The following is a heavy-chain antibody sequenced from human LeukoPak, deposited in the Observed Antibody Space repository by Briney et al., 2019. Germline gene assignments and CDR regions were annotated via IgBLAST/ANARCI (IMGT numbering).Heavy chain of an antibody. V-gene: IGHV4-59*11. D-gene: IGHD6-19*01. CDR2: IYYSGST. CDR1: GGSISSHY. J-gene: IGHJ5*02. CDR3: ARDSSGTLNWFDP. Sequence: PSETLSLTCTVSGGSISSHYWSWIRQPPGKGLEWIGYIYYSGSTNYNPSLKSRVTISVDTSKNQFSLKLSSVTAADTAVYYCARDSSGTLNWFDPWGQGTLVTVSS.